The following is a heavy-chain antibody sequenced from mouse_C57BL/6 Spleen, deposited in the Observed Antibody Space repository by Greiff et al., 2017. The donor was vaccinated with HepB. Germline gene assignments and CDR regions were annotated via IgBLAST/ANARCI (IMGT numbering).Heavy chain of an antibody. CDR2: FYPGSGSI. CDR1: GYTFTEYT. Sequence: VQLQQSGAELVKPGASVKLSCKASGYTFTEYTIHWVKQRSGQGLEWIGWFYPGSGSIKYNEKFKDKATLTADKSSSTVYMELSRLTSEDSAVYFCARHEEGYYDYDGWYFDVWGTGTTVTVSS. V-gene: IGHV1-62-2*01. J-gene: IGHJ1*03. CDR3: ARHEEGYYDYDGWYFDV. D-gene: IGHD2-4*01.